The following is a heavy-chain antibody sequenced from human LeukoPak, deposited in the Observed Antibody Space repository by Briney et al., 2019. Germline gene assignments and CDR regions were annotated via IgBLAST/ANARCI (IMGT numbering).Heavy chain of an antibody. CDR3: ARDRYCSGGSCLNWFDP. CDR2: IYSGGST. Sequence: SGGSLRLSCAASGFTVSSNYMSWVRQAPGKGLEWVSVIYSGGSTYYADSVKGRFTISRDNSKNTLYLQMNSLRAEDTAVYYCARDRYCSGGSCLNWFDPWGPGTLVTVSS. V-gene: IGHV3-53*01. J-gene: IGHJ5*02. D-gene: IGHD2-15*01. CDR1: GFTVSSNY.